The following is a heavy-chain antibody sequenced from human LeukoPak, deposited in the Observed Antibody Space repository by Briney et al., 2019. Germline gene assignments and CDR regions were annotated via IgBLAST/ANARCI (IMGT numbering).Heavy chain of an antibody. CDR3: ARDLGGGNFDY. CDR2: IYYSGST. J-gene: IGHJ4*02. CDR1: GGSISSYY. V-gene: IGHV4-59*01. Sequence: PSETLSLTCTVSGGSISSYYWSWLRQPPGKGLEWIGYIYYSGSTNYNPSLKSRVTISVDTSKNQFSLKLSSVTAVDTAVYYCARDLGGGNFDYWGQGTLVTVSS. D-gene: IGHD2-15*01.